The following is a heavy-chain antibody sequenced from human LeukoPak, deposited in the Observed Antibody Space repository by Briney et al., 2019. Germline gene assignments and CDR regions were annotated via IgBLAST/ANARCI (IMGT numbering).Heavy chain of an antibody. D-gene: IGHD4-17*01. J-gene: IGHJ4*02. V-gene: IGHV3-7*01. Sequence: GGSLRLSCAASGFMFSRHWMGWVRQAPGKGVEWVATIKKDGGQYYVDSVKGRFIISRDNAKNSLDLQMNNLRAEDTAVYSCARGPDYGDRLDYFDYWGQGTLVTVSS. CDR1: GFMFSRHW. CDR3: ARGPDYGDRLDYFDY. CDR2: IKKDGGQ.